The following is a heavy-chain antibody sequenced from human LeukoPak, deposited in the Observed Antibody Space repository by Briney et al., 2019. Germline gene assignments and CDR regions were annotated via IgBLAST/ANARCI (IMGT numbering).Heavy chain of an antibody. CDR3: ARDQDGYNYDY. V-gene: IGHV1-2*02. D-gene: IGHD5-24*01. CDR2: INPNSGGT. CDR1: EYTFTGDY. Sequence: ASVKVTCKGSEYTFTGDYVHWVRQAPGQGLEWMGWINPNSGGTNYAQKFQGRVTMTRDTSINTAYMELSRLTSDETAVYYCARDQDGYNYDYWGQGTLVTVST. J-gene: IGHJ4*02.